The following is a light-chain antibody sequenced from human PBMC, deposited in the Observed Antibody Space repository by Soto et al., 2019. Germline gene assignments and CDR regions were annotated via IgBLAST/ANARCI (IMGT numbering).Light chain of an antibody. CDR1: QDISDY. V-gene: IGKV1-39*01. CDR3: QQSYSNVIT. J-gene: IGKJ5*01. CDR2: GAS. Sequence: DIQMTQSPSFLPASVGDRVTITCRSSQDISDYLTWYHQRPGNAPKVLVYGASSLQSGVPSRFSGSGVGTDFTLTITDLQPEDFGTYFCQQSYSNVITFGQGTRLEIK.